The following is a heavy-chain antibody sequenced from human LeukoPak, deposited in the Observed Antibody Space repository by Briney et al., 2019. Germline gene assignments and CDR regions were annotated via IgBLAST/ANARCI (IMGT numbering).Heavy chain of an antibody. J-gene: IGHJ2*01. CDR3: ASSVGATRFWYFDL. Sequence: GGSLRLSCAASGFTFSDYYMSWIRQAPGKGLEWVSYISGSSSYTNYADSVKGRFTISRDNAKNSLYLQMNSLRAEDTAVYYCASSVGATRFWYFDLWGRGTLVTVSS. V-gene: IGHV3-11*03. D-gene: IGHD1-26*01. CDR1: GFTFSDYY. CDR2: ISGSSSYT.